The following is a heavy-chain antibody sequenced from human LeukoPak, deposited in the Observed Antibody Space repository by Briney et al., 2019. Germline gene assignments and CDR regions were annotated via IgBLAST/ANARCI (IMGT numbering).Heavy chain of an antibody. V-gene: IGHV5-51*01. D-gene: IGHD3-22*01. J-gene: IGHJ4*02. CDR3: ARRLYDSSGYYFDF. Sequence: HGESLKISFKGSAYSFSSYWIGWVRQTPGKGLEWMGIIYPGDSDTRYSPSFQAQFTISADKSISTAYLQWSSLKASDTAMYYCARRLYDSSGYYFDFWGQGTLVTVSS. CDR1: AYSFSSYW. CDR2: IYPGDSDT.